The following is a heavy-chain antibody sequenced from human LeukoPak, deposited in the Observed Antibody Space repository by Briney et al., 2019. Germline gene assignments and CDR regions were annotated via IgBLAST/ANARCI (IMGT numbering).Heavy chain of an antibody. CDR3: ARDFVSSGWYDY. CDR2: INPSGGST. V-gene: IGHV1-46*01. CDR1: GYTFTSYY. J-gene: IGHJ4*02. Sequence: ASVTVPCKASGYTFTSYYMHWVRQAPGQGLEWMGIINPSGGSTSYAQKFQGRVTMTRDTSTSTVYMELSSLRSEDTAVYYCARDFVSSGWYDYWGQGTLVTVSS. D-gene: IGHD6-19*01.